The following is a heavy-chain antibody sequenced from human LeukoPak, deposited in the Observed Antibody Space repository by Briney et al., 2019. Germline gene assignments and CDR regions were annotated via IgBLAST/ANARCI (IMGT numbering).Heavy chain of an antibody. D-gene: IGHD3-10*01. J-gene: IGHJ3*02. CDR2: INSDGINT. CDR3: AKDLSRVGLWFGKTDAFDI. V-gene: IGHV3-74*01. CDR1: GFTFSNYW. Sequence: GGSLRLSCAASGFTFSNYWMHWVRQAPGKGLVWVSRINSDGINTSYADSVKGRFTISRDNAKNTLNLQMNSLRAEDTAVYYCAKDLSRVGLWFGKTDAFDIWGQGTMVTVSS.